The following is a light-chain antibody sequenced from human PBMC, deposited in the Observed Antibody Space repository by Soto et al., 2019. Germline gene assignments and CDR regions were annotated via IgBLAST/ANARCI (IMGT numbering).Light chain of an antibody. CDR2: GAS. Sequence: EIVLTQSPGTLSLSPGERATLSCRASQSVSSSYLAWYQHQPGQAPRLLIYGASSRATGIPDRFSGSGSGTDFTLSISRLEPEDFAVYYCQQYASSPSTFGPGTKVDIK. CDR1: QSVSSSY. J-gene: IGKJ3*01. V-gene: IGKV3-20*01. CDR3: QQYASSPST.